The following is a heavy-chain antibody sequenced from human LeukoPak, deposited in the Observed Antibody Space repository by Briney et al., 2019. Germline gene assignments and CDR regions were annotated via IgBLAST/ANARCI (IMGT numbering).Heavy chain of an antibody. J-gene: IGHJ4*02. CDR3: ARGFTIDY. Sequence: GGSLRLSCAASEFDFSSHAMTWVRQAPGKGLEWVPAISISGSKTYYADSVKGRFTISRDNSKNTLYLQMNSLRAEDTAVYYCARGFTIDYWGQGTLVTVSS. D-gene: IGHD3-10*01. CDR1: EFDFSSHA. CDR2: ISISGSKT. V-gene: IGHV3-23*01.